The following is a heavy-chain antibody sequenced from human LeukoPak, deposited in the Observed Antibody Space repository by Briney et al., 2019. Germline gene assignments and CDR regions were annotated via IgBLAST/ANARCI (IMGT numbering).Heavy chain of an antibody. CDR3: AKTLEGGKGF. Sequence: PGGSLRLSCAASGFIFSRNVMSWVRQAPGKGLEWVSGISGSGSSTYYADSVKGRFSISRDNSKNTLYLQMNSLRAEDTAEYYCAKTLEGGKGFWGQGTQVTVSS. CDR1: GFIFSRNV. V-gene: IGHV3-23*01. CDR2: ISGSGSST. J-gene: IGHJ4*02. D-gene: IGHD1-1*01.